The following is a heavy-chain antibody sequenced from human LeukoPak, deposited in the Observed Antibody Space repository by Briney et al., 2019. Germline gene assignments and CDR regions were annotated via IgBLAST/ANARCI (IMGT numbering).Heavy chain of an antibody. CDR1: GGSISSYY. V-gene: IGHV4-39*01. J-gene: IGHJ4*02. D-gene: IGHD6-13*01. CDR2: IYYRGTT. CDR3: ARHGDSNFDLDY. Sequence: PSETLSLTCTVSGGSISSYYWGWIRQPPGKGLEWIGNIYYRGTTYYNPSLKSRVTISVDTSKNQFSLKLSSVIAADTAVYYCARHGDSNFDLDYWGQGTLVTVSS.